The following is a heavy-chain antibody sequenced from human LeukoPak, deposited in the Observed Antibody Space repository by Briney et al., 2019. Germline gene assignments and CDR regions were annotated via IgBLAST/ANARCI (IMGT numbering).Heavy chain of an antibody. V-gene: IGHV3-30*18. CDR2: ISYDGSNK. Sequence: GGSLRLSCAASEFTFSNYGMHWVRQAPGKGLEWVAVISYDGSNKYYADSVKGRFTISRDNSKNTLYLQMNSLRAEDTAVYYCAKDSPTQGYCSSTSCYRENWFDPWGQGTLVTVSS. J-gene: IGHJ5*02. CDR3: AKDSPTQGYCSSTSCYRENWFDP. CDR1: EFTFSNYG. D-gene: IGHD2-2*02.